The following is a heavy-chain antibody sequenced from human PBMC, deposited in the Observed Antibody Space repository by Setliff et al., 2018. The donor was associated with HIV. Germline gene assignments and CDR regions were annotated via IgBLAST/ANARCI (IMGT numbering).Heavy chain of an antibody. CDR1: GFTFSTYN. CDR2: ISDTRGYL. V-gene: IGHV3-21*01. J-gene: IGHJ4*02. D-gene: IGHD5-12*01. Sequence: GGSLRLSCAASGFTFSTYNMNWVRQAPGKGLEWVSSISDTRGYLYYADSVKGRFTISRDNAKNSLYLQMNSLRAEDTAVYYCAKDQLTYSGYDCELWGQGTLVTVSS. CDR3: AKDQLTYSGYDCEL.